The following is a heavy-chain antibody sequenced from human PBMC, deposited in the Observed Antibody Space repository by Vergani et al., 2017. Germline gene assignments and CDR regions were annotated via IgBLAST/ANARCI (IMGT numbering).Heavy chain of an antibody. CDR2: ISSSYNYI. CDR1: GFTFSGYS. Sequence: EVQLVESGGGLVQPGGSLRLSCAASGFTFSGYSMNWVRQAPGKGLEWVSSISSSYNYIYYADSVQGRFTISRDNAKNSLYLQMNSLGAEDTAVYYCARVGVEGYYDSSGYYLDYWGQGTLVTVSS. V-gene: IGHV3-21*04. J-gene: IGHJ4*02. CDR3: ARVGVEGYYDSSGYYLDY. D-gene: IGHD3-22*01.